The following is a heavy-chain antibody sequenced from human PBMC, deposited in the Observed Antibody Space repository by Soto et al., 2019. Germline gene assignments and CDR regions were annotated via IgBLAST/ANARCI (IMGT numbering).Heavy chain of an antibody. Sequence: GGSLRLSCAASGFTFSTYEFNWVRQAPGRGLEWISYISVSGNIIKSAESVKGRFTISRDNAENSLHLHMSNLRVDDTALYFCVRDTMRASAAASLDYWGQGTQVTVSS. J-gene: IGHJ4*02. CDR3: VRDTMRASAAASLDY. CDR1: GFTFSTYE. V-gene: IGHV3-48*03. CDR2: ISVSGNII. D-gene: IGHD2-2*01.